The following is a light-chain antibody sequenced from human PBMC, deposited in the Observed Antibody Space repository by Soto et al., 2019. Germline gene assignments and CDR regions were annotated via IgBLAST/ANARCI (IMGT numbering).Light chain of an antibody. Sequence: DIQMTQSPSSLSASVGDRVTITCRASQGSSNRLVWFQQKAGKVPELLIYSATTLHSGVPSRFSGSGSGTEFSLTISGLQHEDVATYYCQGYNRVPFTFGPGTKVDLK. CDR1: QGSSNR. CDR3: QGYNRVPFT. V-gene: IGKV1-27*01. J-gene: IGKJ3*01. CDR2: SAT.